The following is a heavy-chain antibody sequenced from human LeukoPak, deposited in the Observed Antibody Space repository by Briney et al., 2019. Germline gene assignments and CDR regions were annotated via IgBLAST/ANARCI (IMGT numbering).Heavy chain of an antibody. V-gene: IGHV4-59*01. J-gene: IGHJ4*02. CDR1: GFSISSYY. CDR2: IHFSGDT. Sequence: PSETLSLTCTVAGFSISSYYSSGVRQPPGKGLEWIAYIHFSGDTNYNPSFKSRLTTSVDTSKNLFSLNLNSVTAADTAVYSCVRDRWLDYWGQGIQVTVSS. CDR3: VRDRWLDY. D-gene: IGHD3-10*01.